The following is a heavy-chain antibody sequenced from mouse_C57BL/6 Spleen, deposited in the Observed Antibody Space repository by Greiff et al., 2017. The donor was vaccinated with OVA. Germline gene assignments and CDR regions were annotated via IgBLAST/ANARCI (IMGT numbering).Heavy chain of an antibody. J-gene: IGHJ2*01. CDR3: ARLEDYDRVYYFDY. Sequence: QVHVKQSGPELVKPGASVKLSCKASGYTFTSYDINWVKQRPGQGLEWIGWIYPRDGSTKYNEKFKGKATLTVDTSSSTAYMELHSLTSEDSAVYFCARLEDYDRVYYFDYWGQGTTLTVSS. CDR1: GYTFTSYD. D-gene: IGHD2-4*01. CDR2: IYPRDGST. V-gene: IGHV1-85*01.